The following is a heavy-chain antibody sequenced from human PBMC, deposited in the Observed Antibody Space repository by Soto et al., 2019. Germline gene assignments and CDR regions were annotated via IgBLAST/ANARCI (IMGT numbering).Heavy chain of an antibody. CDR1: EFTFRSYW. J-gene: IGHJ4*02. CDR2: ISGDGSST. Sequence: EVQLVDSGGGLVQPGGSLRLSCAASEFTFRSYWMHWVRQSPGKGLVWVSRISGDGSSTHYADSVKGRFTISRDNAKNTVYLHIDSLRAEVTAVYYCGRPYFSGGSCSYFDYGGQGTLVTVSS. V-gene: IGHV3-74*01. CDR3: GRPYFSGGSCSYFDY. D-gene: IGHD2-15*01.